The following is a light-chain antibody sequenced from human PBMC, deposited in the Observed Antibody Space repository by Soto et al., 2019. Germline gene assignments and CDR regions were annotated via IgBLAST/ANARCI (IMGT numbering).Light chain of an antibody. CDR2: DNN. CDR3: GTWDRSLSAYV. Sequence: QSVLTQPPSVSAAPGQKVTISCSGSSSNIGSNSVSWYQQLPGTAPKLLIYDNNKRPSGILDRFSGSRSGTSATLGITGLQTGEEVDYYCGTWDRSLSAYVFGTGTKVTV. J-gene: IGLJ1*01. CDR1: SSNIGSNS. V-gene: IGLV1-51*01.